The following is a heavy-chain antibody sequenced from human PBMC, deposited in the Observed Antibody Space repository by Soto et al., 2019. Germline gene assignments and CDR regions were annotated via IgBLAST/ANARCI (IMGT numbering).Heavy chain of an antibody. CDR3: ARAPSGSYPEFDY. J-gene: IGHJ4*02. Sequence: GVSLRLSCSASGFIFSSYTMHWVRQAPGKGLEWVGVITYDGSNQYYADSVKGRFTISRDNSRNMLFLQMNSLRPDDTAVYYCARAPSGSYPEFDYWGQGTLVTVSS. CDR2: ITYDGSNQ. CDR1: GFIFSSYT. D-gene: IGHD1-26*01. V-gene: IGHV3-30-3*01.